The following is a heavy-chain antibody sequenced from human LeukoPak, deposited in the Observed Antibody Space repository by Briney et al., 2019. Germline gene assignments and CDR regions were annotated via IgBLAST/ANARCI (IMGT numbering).Heavy chain of an antibody. CDR2: INSDGSIT. J-gene: IGHJ4*02. Sequence: GGSLRLSCEASGFTFSSYWMHWVRQASGKGLVWVSRINSDGSITSYADSVKGRFTISRDNAKDTLYLQMNSLRVEDTAMYYCARDRPSGSYDYWGQGALVTVSS. D-gene: IGHD1-26*01. CDR3: ARDRPSGSYDY. CDR1: GFTFSSYW. V-gene: IGHV3-74*01.